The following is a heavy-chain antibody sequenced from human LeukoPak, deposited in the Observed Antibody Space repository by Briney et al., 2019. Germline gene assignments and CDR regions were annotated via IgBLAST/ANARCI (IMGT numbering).Heavy chain of an antibody. D-gene: IGHD3-16*01. CDR1: GFTLSDSW. CDR2: MNQDGSAK. Sequence: GVPLRLSCAASGFTLSDSWMSWVRQAPGKGLEWVANMNQDGSAKGYVDSVKGRFTISRDSARNSLYLQMSSLRPEDTAVYYCATYTHWVAGDVWGQGTTVTVSS. V-gene: IGHV3-7*01. J-gene: IGHJ6*02. CDR3: ATYTHWVAGDV.